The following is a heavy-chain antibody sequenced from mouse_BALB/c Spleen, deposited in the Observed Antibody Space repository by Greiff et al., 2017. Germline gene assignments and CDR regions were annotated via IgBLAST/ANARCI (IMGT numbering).Heavy chain of an antibody. V-gene: IGHV14-4*02. J-gene: IGHJ2*01. CDR1: GFNIKDYY. Sequence: EVQLQQSGAELVRSGASVKLSCTASGFNIKDYYMHWVKQRPEQGLEWIGWIDPENGDTEYAPKFQGKATMTADTSSNTAYLQLSSLTSEDTAVYYCNVYGSGFDYWGQGTTLTVSS. CDR2: IDPENGDT. CDR3: NVYGSGFDY. D-gene: IGHD1-1*01.